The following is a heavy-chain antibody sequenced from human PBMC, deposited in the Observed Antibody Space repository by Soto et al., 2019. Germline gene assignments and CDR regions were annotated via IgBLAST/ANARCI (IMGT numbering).Heavy chain of an antibody. V-gene: IGHV3-15*01. CDR2: IKSKTDGGTT. J-gene: IGHJ3*02. Sequence: GGSLRLSCAASGFTFSNAWMSWVRQAPGKGLEWVGRIKSKTDGGTTDYAAPVKGRFTISRDDSKNTLYLQMNSLKTEDTAVYYCTTAVYDILTGYYNKIRGIAFDIWGQGTMVTVSS. D-gene: IGHD3-9*01. CDR1: GFTFSNAW. CDR3: TTAVYDILTGYYNKIRGIAFDI.